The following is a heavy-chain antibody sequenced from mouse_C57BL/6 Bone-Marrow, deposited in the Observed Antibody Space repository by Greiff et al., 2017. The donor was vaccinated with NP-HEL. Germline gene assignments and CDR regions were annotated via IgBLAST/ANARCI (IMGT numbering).Heavy chain of an antibody. CDR2: ISYDGSN. V-gene: IGHV3-6*01. CDR1: GYSITSGYY. CDR3: ARLLSPFDY. Sequence: ESGPGLVKPSQSLSLTCSVTGYSITSGYYWNWIRQFPGNKLEWMGYISYDGSNNYNPSLKNRISITRDTSKNQFFLKLNSVTTEDTATYYCARLLSPFDYWGQGTTLTVSS. J-gene: IGHJ2*01. D-gene: IGHD2-1*01.